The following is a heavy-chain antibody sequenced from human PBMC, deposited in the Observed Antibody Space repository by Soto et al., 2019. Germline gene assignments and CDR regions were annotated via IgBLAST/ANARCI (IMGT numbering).Heavy chain of an antibody. CDR1: GGSISGTTYS. CDR2: IYDSGNT. Sequence: QLQLQESGSGLVKPSQTLSLTCAVSGGSISGTTYSWSWIRQPPGKSLEWIGYIYDSGNTYYNPSLKSQFSISVDRSKHQFSLKLSSVTAADTAVYYCARGQGAAAGHSNFDYWGQGALVTVSS. V-gene: IGHV4-30-2*01. D-gene: IGHD6-13*01. J-gene: IGHJ4*02. CDR3: ARGQGAAAGHSNFDY.